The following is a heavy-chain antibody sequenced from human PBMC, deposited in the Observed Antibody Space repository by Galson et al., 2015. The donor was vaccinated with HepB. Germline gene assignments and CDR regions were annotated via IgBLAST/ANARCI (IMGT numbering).Heavy chain of an antibody. Sequence: LSLTCAVYGGSFSGYYWSWIRQPPGKGLEWIGEINHSGSTNYNPSLKSRVTISVDTSKNQFSLKLSSVTAADTAVYYCARGGIVVVPAAGSNWFDPWGQGTLVTVSS. CDR1: GGSFSGYY. D-gene: IGHD2-2*01. CDR3: ARGGIVVVPAAGSNWFDP. V-gene: IGHV4-34*01. CDR2: INHSGST. J-gene: IGHJ5*02.